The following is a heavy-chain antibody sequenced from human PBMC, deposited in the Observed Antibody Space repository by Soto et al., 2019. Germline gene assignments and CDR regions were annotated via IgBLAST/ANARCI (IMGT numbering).Heavy chain of an antibody. CDR2: IYYTGKT. J-gene: IGHJ5*02. D-gene: IGHD2-2*01. V-gene: IGHV4-30-4*01. CDR1: GDYIHVGGYY. CDR3: GRDLTSNANCIDP. Sequence: SETLSLTCSVSGDYIHVGGYYWTWIRQRPGKGLEWMGYIYYTGKTYYNPSLESRHTMSVDRSKNQFSLRLTSVTAADTAVYFCGRDLTSNANCIDPWGQGTLVTVSS.